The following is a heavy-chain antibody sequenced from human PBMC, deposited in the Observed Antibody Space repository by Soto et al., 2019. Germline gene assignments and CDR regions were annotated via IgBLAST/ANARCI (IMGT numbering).Heavy chain of an antibody. Sequence: SQTLSLTCAISGDSVSSSSIAWNWIRQSPSRGLEWLGRTYYRSKWYTEYAPSVQSRITVNPDTSKNHFSLQLNSVTPEDTAVYFCARGKNSAFDYWGQGVLVTVSS. J-gene: IGHJ4*02. CDR3: ARGKNSAFDY. CDR1: GDSVSSSSIA. D-gene: IGHD5-18*01. V-gene: IGHV6-1*01. CDR2: TYYRSKWYT.